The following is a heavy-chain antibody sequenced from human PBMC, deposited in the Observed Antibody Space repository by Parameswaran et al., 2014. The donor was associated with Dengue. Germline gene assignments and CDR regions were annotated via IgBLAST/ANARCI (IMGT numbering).Heavy chain of an antibody. CDR3: ARDLTTVTTWYAGPSDDAFDI. CDR2: IYYSGST. CDR1: AISSA. V-gene: IGHV4-59*01. D-gene: IGHD4-17*01. Sequence: AISSARWIRQPPGKGLEWIGYIYYSGSTNYNPSLKSRVTISVDTSKNQFSLKLSSVTAADTAVYYCARDLTTVTTWYAGPSDDAFDIWGQGQWSPSPQ. J-gene: IGHJ3*02.